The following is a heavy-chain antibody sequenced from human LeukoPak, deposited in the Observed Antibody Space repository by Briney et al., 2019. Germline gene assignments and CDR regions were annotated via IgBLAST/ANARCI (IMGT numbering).Heavy chain of an antibody. CDR3: ARGDCSSTICYSPMDV. J-gene: IGHJ6*03. CDR1: GYSISSGYY. D-gene: IGHD2-2*01. V-gene: IGHV4-38-2*02. Sequence: SEALSLTCTVSGYSISSGYYWVWIRQPPGKGLEWIGSIYRSGSTNYNPSLKSRVTISVDTSKNQFSLKVNSVTAADTAVYYCARGDCSSTICYSPMDVWGKGTTVTVSS. CDR2: IYRSGST.